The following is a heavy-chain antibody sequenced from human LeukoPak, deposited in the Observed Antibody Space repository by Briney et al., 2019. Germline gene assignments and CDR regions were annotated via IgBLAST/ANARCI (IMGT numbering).Heavy chain of an antibody. CDR1: GGTFSSYA. CDR2: IIPIFGTA. D-gene: IGHD2-15*01. V-gene: IGHV1-69*13. CDR3: ARVTRPDITPPDY. J-gene: IGHJ4*02. Sequence: ASVKVSCTASGGTFSSYAISWVRQAPGQGLEWMGGIIPIFGTANYAQKFQGRVTITADESTSTAYMELSSLRSEDTAVYYCARVTRPDITPPDYWGQGTLVTVSS.